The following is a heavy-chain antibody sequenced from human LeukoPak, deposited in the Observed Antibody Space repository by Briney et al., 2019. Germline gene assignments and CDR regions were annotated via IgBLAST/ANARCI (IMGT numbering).Heavy chain of an antibody. CDR1: GYTFTSYD. J-gene: IGHJ4*02. Sequence: ASVKVSCKASGYTFTSYDINWVRQAPGKGLEWMGGFDPEDGETIYAQKFQGRVTMTEDTSTDTAYMELSSLRSEDTAVYYCATDGFITTNWGQGTLVTVSS. CDR2: FDPEDGET. V-gene: IGHV1-24*01. CDR3: ATDGFITTN. D-gene: IGHD3-22*01.